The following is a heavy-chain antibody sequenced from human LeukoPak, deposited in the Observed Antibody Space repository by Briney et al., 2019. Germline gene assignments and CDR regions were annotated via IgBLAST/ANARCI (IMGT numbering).Heavy chain of an antibody. D-gene: IGHD6-13*01. Sequence: PGGSLRLSCAASGSTFSGSAMSWVRQAPGKGLEWVSAISGSGGSTYYADSVKGRFTISRDNSKSTLFLQMNTLRAEDTAVYYCALRKTHTYSSSWYLLDYWGQGTLVTVSS. CDR2: ISGSGGST. CDR3: ALRKTHTYSSSWYLLDY. J-gene: IGHJ4*02. CDR1: GSTFSGSA. V-gene: IGHV3-23*01.